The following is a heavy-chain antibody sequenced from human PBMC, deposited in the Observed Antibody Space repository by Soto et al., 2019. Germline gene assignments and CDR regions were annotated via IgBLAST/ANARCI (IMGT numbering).Heavy chain of an antibody. V-gene: IGHV4-39*01. CDR2: IYYSGST. CDR1: GGSISSSSYY. CDR3: ARHYDFWSGYSEFDY. J-gene: IGHJ4*02. Sequence: TSETLSLTCTVSGGSISSSSYYWGWIRQPPGKGLEWIGSIYYSGSTYYNPSLKSRVTISVDTSKNQFSLKLSSVTAADTAVYYCARHYDFWSGYSEFDYWGQGTLVTAPQ. D-gene: IGHD3-3*01.